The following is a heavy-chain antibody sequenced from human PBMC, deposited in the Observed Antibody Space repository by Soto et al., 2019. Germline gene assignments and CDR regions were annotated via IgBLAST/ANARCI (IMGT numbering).Heavy chain of an antibody. CDR3: ARVLSYYDSSGYYVAGFDY. D-gene: IGHD3-22*01. CDR2: SNAGTGNT. V-gene: IGHV1-3*05. CDR1: GYTFTSYS. J-gene: IGHJ4*02. Sequence: QVQLVQSGAEEKKPGASVKVSCKASGYTFTSYSMHWVRQAPGHRLEWMGWSNAGTGNTKYSQKFQGRVTITRDTSASTAYMELSILRSEDTAVYYCARVLSYYDSSGYYVAGFDYWGQGTLVTVSS.